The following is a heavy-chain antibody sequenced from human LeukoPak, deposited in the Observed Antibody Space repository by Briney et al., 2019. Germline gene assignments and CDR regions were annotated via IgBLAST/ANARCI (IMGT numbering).Heavy chain of an antibody. Sequence: ASVKVSCKASGYTFTSYGISWVRQAPGQGLEWMGWISAYNGNTNYAQKPQGRVTMTTDTSTSTAYMELRSLRSDDTAVYYCAREPTNYDFWSGYYMADYVDVWGKGTTVTVSS. CDR3: AREPTNYDFWSGYYMADYVDV. D-gene: IGHD3-3*01. J-gene: IGHJ6*03. V-gene: IGHV1-18*01. CDR2: ISAYNGNT. CDR1: GYTFTSYG.